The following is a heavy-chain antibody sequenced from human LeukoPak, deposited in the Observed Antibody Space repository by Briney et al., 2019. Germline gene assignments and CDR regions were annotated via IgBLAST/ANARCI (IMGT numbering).Heavy chain of an antibody. CDR1: GFTFSSYA. Sequence: AGGSLRLSCAASGFTFSSYAMSWVRQAPGKGLEWVSALSISGGRAYYADSVKGRFTISRDNSKNTLYLQMNSLRAEDTAVYYCAKRRGELSPDCWGQGTLVTVSS. V-gene: IGHV3-23*01. D-gene: IGHD3-10*01. J-gene: IGHJ4*02. CDR3: AKRRGELSPDC. CDR2: LSISGGRA.